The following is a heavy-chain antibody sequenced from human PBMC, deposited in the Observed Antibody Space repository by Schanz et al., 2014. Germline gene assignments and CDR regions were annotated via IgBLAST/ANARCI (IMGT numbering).Heavy chain of an antibody. V-gene: IGHV3-48*01. CDR1: GFDFNSYS. J-gene: IGHJ1*01. D-gene: IGHD3-10*01. Sequence: EVQLLDSGGGLVQPGGSLRLSCAASGFDFNSYSMNWVRQVPGKGLEWLSYIATSSSTRHYADSVKGRVTISRDNAKNSVSLQMRRLRVEDTAVYYCASGVHVSSLQKGLQFWGRGTLVIGSS. CDR2: IATSSSTR. CDR3: ASGVHVSSLQKGLQF.